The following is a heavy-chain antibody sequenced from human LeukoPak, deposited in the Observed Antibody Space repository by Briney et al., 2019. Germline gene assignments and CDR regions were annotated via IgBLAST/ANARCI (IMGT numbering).Heavy chain of an antibody. CDR2: IWYDGRIK. J-gene: IGHJ4*02. CDR3: ARAGNPSWPVFDY. D-gene: IGHD2-2*01. Sequence: GGSLRLSCAAAGFTFSSYGMHWVRQAPGKGLGWVAVIWYDGRIKYYADSVKGRFTISRDNSKNTLYLQMNSLRAEDTAVFYCARAGNPSWPVFDYWGQGTLVTVSS. CDR1: GFTFSSYG. V-gene: IGHV3-33*01.